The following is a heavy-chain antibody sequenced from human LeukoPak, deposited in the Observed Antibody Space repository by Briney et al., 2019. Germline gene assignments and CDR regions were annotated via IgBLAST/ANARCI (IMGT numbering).Heavy chain of an antibody. V-gene: IGHV4-39*01. CDR2: IYDGGTT. J-gene: IGHJ3*01. Sequence: PSKTLSLTCTVSGGSISSSSYYWDWIRQSPGKGLVWIGKIYDGGTTYYNPSLKSRVTISVDTSKKQFSLNLSSVTAADTTIYFCARHSRPGSGGYENAFDVWGQGTMVTVSS. CDR3: ARHSRPGSGGYENAFDV. CDR1: GGSISSSSYY. D-gene: IGHD5-12*01.